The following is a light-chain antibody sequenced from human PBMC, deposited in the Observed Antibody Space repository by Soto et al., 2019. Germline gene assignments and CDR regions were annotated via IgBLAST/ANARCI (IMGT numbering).Light chain of an antibody. CDR1: SSDVGGYNY. V-gene: IGLV2-14*01. J-gene: IGLJ2*01. CDR2: EVS. Sequence: QSVLTQPASVSGSPGQTITISCTGTSSDVGGYNYVSWYQHNPGKAPKLLTYEVSNRPSGVSDRFSGSKSDYMASLTISGLQAEDEADYYCSSYTSTNTPVVFGGGTNVTVL. CDR3: SSYTSTNTPVV.